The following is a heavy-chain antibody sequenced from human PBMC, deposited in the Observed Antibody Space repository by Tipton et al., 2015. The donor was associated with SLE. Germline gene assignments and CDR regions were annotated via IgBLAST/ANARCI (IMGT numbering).Heavy chain of an antibody. CDR2: VYGSGTT. J-gene: IGHJ4*02. CDR3: ARDRGRDYDTLTGYRRH. Sequence: SLRLSCAASGFIFNTYAMTWVRQAPGKGLEWVSVVYGSGTTYYADSVKGRFTISRDNSKNTLFLQMNSLRTEDTAVYYCARDRGRDYDTLTGYRRHWGQGTLVAASS. CDR1: GFIFNTYA. D-gene: IGHD3-9*01. V-gene: IGHV3-23*03.